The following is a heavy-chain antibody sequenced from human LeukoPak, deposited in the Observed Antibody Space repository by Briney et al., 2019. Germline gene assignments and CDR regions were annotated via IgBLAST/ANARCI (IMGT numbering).Heavy chain of an antibody. V-gene: IGHV4-39*07. CDR2: IYYSGST. CDR3: ARIPPRLTDYYYYMDV. D-gene: IGHD4/OR15-4a*01. CDR1: GGSISSSSYY. J-gene: IGHJ6*03. Sequence: PSETLSLTCTVSGGSISSSSYYWGWIRQPPGKGLEWIGSIYYSGSTYYNPSLKSRVTISVDTSRNQFSLNLSSVTASDTAVYYCARIPPRLTDYYYYMDVWGKGTTVTVSS.